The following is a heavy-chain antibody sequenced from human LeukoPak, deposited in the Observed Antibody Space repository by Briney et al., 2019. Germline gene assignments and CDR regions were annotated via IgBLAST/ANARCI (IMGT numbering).Heavy chain of an antibody. CDR3: AREIAAALFDY. J-gene: IGHJ4*02. CDR1: GGTFSSYA. D-gene: IGHD6-13*01. V-gene: IGHV1-69*13. Sequence: GASVKVSCKASGGTFSSYAISWVRQAPGQGVEWMGGIIPIFGTANYAQKFQGRVTITADESTSTAYMELSSLRSEDTAVYYCAREIAAALFDYWGQGTLVTVSS. CDR2: IIPIFGTA.